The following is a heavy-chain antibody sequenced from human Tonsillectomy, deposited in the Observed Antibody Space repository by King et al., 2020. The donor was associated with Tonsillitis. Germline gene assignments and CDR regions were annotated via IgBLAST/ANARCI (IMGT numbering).Heavy chain of an antibody. CDR2: IYSGGSST. CDR1: GFAFSSYA. CDR3: AKIQWGDYVPHDY. D-gene: IGHD4-17*01. Sequence: VQLVESGGGLVQPGGSLTLSCAASGFAFSSYAMSWVRQAPGKGLEWVSLIYSGGSSTFYADSVKGQFTISRDNSKNTVYMQMNSLRAEDTAVYYCAKIQWGDYVPHDYWGEGTLVTASP. J-gene: IGHJ4*02. V-gene: IGHV3-23*03.